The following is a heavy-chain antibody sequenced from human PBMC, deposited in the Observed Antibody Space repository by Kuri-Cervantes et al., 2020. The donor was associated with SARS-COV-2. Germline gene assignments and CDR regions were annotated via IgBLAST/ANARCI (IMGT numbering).Heavy chain of an antibody. Sequence: GESLKIPCAAPGFTFSSYGLHRVRQAPGKGLEWVAVIWYDGSNKYYADSVKGRFTISRDNSKNTLYLQMNSLRAEDTAAYYCARDLRYYGSGSWDYMDVWGKGTTVTVSS. V-gene: IGHV3-33*01. D-gene: IGHD3-10*01. CDR2: IWYDGSNK. CDR3: ARDLRYYGSGSWDYMDV. CDR1: GFTFSSYG. J-gene: IGHJ6*03.